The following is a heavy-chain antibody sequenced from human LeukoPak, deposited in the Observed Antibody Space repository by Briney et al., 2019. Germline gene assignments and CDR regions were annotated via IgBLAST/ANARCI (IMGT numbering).Heavy chain of an antibody. CDR1: GFTFSSYS. V-gene: IGHV3-48*02. J-gene: IGHJ5*02. CDR2: ISSSSSTI. CDR3: ARQQPYYYDSSGYFSNWFDL. Sequence: GGSLRLSCAASGFTFSSYSMNWVRQAPGKGLEWVSYISSSSSTIYYADSVKGRFTISRDNAKNSLYLQMNSLRDEDTAVYYCARQQPYYYDSSGYFSNWFDLWGQGTLVTVSS. D-gene: IGHD3-22*01.